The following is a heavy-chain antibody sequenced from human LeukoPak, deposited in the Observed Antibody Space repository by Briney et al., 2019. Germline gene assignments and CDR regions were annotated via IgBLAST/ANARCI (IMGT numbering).Heavy chain of an antibody. D-gene: IGHD3-3*01. CDR1: GFTVSSNY. V-gene: IGHV3-53*05. CDR2: IYSGGST. CDR3: AKDPLMGYDFRYYMDV. J-gene: IGHJ6*03. Sequence: AGGSLRLSCAASGFTVSSNYMSWVRQAPGKGLEWVSVIYSGGSTYYADSVKGRFTISRDNSKNTLYLQMNSLRAEDTAVYYCAKDPLMGYDFRYYMDVWGKGTTGTVSS.